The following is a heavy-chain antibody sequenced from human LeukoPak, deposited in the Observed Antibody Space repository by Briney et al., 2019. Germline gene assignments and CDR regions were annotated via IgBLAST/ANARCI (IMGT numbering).Heavy chain of an antibody. CDR1: GGSISSYY. CDR3: ARHVLTAAYFFDP. D-gene: IGHD6-13*01. Sequence: SETLSLTCTVSGGSISSYYWSWIRQPPGKGLEWIGYIYYSGSTNYNPSLKSRVTISVDTSKNQFSLKLSSVTAADTAVYYCARHVLTAAYFFDPWGQGTLVTVSS. J-gene: IGHJ5*02. V-gene: IGHV4-59*08. CDR2: IYYSGST.